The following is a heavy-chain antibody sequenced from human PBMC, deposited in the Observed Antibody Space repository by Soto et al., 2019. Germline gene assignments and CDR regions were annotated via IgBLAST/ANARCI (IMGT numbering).Heavy chain of an antibody. CDR3: ATELYCSGGSCYHANWFDP. Sequence: GASVKVSCKASGYTFTSYGISWVRQAPGKGLEWMGGFDPEDGETIYAQKFQGRVTMTEDTSTDTAYMELSSLRSEDTAVYYCATELYCSGGSCYHANWFDPWGQGTLVTVSS. J-gene: IGHJ5*02. V-gene: IGHV1-24*01. CDR1: GYTFTSYG. D-gene: IGHD2-15*01. CDR2: FDPEDGET.